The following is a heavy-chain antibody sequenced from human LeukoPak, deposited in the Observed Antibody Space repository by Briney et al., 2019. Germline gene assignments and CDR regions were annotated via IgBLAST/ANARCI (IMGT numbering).Heavy chain of an antibody. V-gene: IGHV1-2*02. J-gene: IGHJ5*02. Sequence: GASVKVSRKASGYTFTGYYMHWVRQAPGQGLEWMGWINPNSGGTNYAQKFQGRVTMTRDTSISTAYMELSRLRSDDTAVYYCARDPTGYSSGWYGNWFDPWGQGTLVTVSS. CDR2: INPNSGGT. CDR3: ARDPTGYSSGWYGNWFDP. D-gene: IGHD6-19*01. CDR1: GYTFTGYY.